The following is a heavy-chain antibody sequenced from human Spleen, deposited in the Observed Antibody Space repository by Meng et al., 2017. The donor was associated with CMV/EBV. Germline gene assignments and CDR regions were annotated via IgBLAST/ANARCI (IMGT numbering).Heavy chain of an antibody. D-gene: IGHD3-22*01. CDR3: AKGHNLYDSSANLVGRYFDY. Sequence: GESLKISCVASGFTFNDHGMSWVRQAPGKGLEWDSGISGPGGSAYHADSVKGRFTISRDNSKNTLYLQMNSLRAEDTAVYYCAKGHNLYDSSANLVGRYFDYWGQGTLVTVSS. CDR1: GFTFNDHG. J-gene: IGHJ4*02. CDR2: ISGPGGSA. V-gene: IGHV3-23*01.